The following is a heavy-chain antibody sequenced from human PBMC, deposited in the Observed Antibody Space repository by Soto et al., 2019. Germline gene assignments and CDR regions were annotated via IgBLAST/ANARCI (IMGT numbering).Heavy chain of an antibody. J-gene: IGHJ4*02. CDR3: AVDFLRGLAVAGYDY. CDR1: GFTFSSYA. V-gene: IGHV3-23*01. Sequence: EVQLLESGGGLVQPGGSLRLSCAASGFTFSSYAMSWVRQAPGKGLEWVSAISARDGSTNYADSVKGRFTISKHTSKSKLYLQMNSLRAEDTAVYYCAVDFLRGLAVAGYDYWGQGALVTVSS. D-gene: IGHD6-19*01. CDR2: ISARDGST.